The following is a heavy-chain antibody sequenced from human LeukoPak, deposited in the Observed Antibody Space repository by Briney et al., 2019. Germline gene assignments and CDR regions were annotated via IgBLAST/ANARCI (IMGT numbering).Heavy chain of an antibody. J-gene: IGHJ4*02. CDR1: GGSISSYY. CDR3: ARLRGGLPHYFDY. CDR2: IYYSGST. Sequence: SETLSLTCIVSGGSISSYYWGWIRQPPGKGLEWIGSIYYSGSTYYNPSLKSRVTISVDTSKNQFSLKLSSVTAADTAVYYCARLRGGLPHYFDYWGQGTLVTVSS. D-gene: IGHD3-16*01. V-gene: IGHV4-39*01.